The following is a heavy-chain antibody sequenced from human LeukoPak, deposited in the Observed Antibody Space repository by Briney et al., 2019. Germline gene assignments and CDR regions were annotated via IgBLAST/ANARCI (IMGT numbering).Heavy chain of an antibody. CDR2: IHDTGST. J-gene: IGHJ4*02. CDR1: GGSLSSHY. Sequence: SETLSLTCSVSGGSLSSHYWSWIRQPPGKGLELIGHIHDTGSTFYNPFLRGRVTISLDTSNNQFSLKLTSMTAADTAVYYCARFSSGCSTSSCYLTYWGQGTLVTVS. CDR3: ARFSSGCSTSSCYLTY. V-gene: IGHV4-59*11. D-gene: IGHD2-2*01.